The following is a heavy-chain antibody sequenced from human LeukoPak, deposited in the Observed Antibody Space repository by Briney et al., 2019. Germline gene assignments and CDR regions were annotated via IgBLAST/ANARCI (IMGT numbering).Heavy chain of an antibody. CDR3: AREGDSSSVGWFDP. CDR2: IYHSGRT. J-gene: IGHJ5*02. D-gene: IGHD6-13*01. CDR1: GYSISRGYY. Sequence: PSETLSLTCSVSGYSISRGYYWGWIRQPPGKGLEWIGNIYHSGRTYYNPSLKSRVTISVDTSKNQFSLKLSSVTAADTAVYYCAREGDSSSVGWFDPWGQGTLVTVSS. V-gene: IGHV4-38-2*02.